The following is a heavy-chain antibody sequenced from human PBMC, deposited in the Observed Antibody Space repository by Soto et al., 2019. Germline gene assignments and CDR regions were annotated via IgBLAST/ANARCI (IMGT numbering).Heavy chain of an antibody. CDR2: IYYSGST. J-gene: IGHJ4*02. Sequence: SETLSLTCTVSGGSISSYYWSWIRQPPGKGLEWIGYIYYSGSTNYNPSLKSRVTISVDTSKNQFSLKLSSVTAADTAVYYCARHGYCTNGVCYRSHFDYWGQGTLVTVSS. V-gene: IGHV4-59*01. CDR1: GGSISSYY. CDR3: ARHGYCTNGVCYRSHFDY. D-gene: IGHD2-8*01.